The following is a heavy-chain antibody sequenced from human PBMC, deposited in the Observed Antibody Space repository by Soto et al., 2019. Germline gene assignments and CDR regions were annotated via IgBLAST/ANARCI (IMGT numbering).Heavy chain of an antibody. D-gene: IGHD2-21*02. CDR1: GFTFSSYA. V-gene: IGHV3-23*01. CDR3: AKGGRVADCGGDCYCDY. CDR2: ISGSGGST. J-gene: IGHJ4*02. Sequence: EVQLLESGGGLVQPGGSLRLSCAASGFTFSSYAMSWVRQAPGKGLEWVSTISGSGGSTYYADSVKGRFTISRDNSKNTLYLQVNSLRAEDTAVYYCAKGGRVADCGGDCYCDYWGQGTLVTV.